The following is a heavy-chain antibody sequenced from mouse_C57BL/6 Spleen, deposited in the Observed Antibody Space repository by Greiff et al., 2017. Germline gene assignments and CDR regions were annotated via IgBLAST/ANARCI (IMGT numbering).Heavy chain of an antibody. CDR1: GYTFTDYY. CDR2: INPYNGGT. CDR3: ARDPAWFAY. J-gene: IGHJ3*01. V-gene: IGHV1-19*01. Sequence: VKPGASVKMSCKASGYTFTDYYMNWVKQSHGKSLEWIGVINPYNGGTSYNQKFKGKATLTVDKSSSTAYMELNSLTSEDSAVYYCARDPAWFAYWGQGTLVTVSA.